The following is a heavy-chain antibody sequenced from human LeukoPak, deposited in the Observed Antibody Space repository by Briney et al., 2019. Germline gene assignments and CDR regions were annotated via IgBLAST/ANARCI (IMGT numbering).Heavy chain of an antibody. D-gene: IGHD3-10*01. J-gene: IGHJ3*02. CDR1: GFTFSSYE. V-gene: IGHV3-48*03. CDR3: ARDVRYYYGSGSYPPHAFDI. CDR2: ISSSGSTI. Sequence: GGSLRLSSAASGFTFSSYEMNWVRQAPGKGLEWVSYISSSGSTIYYADSVKGRFTISRDNAKNSLYLQMNSLRAEDTAVYYCARDVRYYYGSGSYPPHAFDIWGQGTMVTVSS.